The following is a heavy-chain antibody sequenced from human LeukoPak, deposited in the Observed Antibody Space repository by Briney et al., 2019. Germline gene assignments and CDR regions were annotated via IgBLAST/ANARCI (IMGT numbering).Heavy chain of an antibody. CDR3: ARGRYSYGNYFDY. J-gene: IGHJ4*02. V-gene: IGHV3-21*01. Sequence: KSGGSLRLSCAASGFTFSSYSMNWVRQAPGKGLEWVSSISSSSSYIYYADSVKGRFTISRDNAKNSLYLQMNSLRAEDTAAYYCARGRYSYGNYFDYWGQGTLVTVSS. D-gene: IGHD5-18*01. CDR1: GFTFSSYS. CDR2: ISSSSSYI.